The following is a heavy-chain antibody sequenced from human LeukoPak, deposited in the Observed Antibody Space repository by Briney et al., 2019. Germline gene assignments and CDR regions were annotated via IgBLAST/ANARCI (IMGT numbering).Heavy chain of an antibody. CDR3: ARHGGYTMYYFDY. Sequence: SETLSLTCTVSGGSMSNSNYYWGWIRQPPGKGPEWIGSMYYSGNTYYNPSLKSRVTLSVDTSKNQFSVKLSSVTAADTAVYYCARHGGYTMYYFDYWGQGALVTVSS. CDR2: MYYSGNT. V-gene: IGHV4-39*01. D-gene: IGHD5-18*01. CDR1: GGSMSNSNYY. J-gene: IGHJ4*02.